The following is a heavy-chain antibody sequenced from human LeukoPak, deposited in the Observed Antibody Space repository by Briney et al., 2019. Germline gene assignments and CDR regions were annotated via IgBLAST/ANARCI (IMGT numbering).Heavy chain of an antibody. J-gene: IGHJ4*02. D-gene: IGHD5-12*01. CDR1: GGSISGGNSY. CDR3: ARDLGYGFDS. V-gene: IGHV4-31*03. Sequence: SQTLSLTCTVSGGSISGGNSYWSWIRQLPGKGLEWIGSGTTYYNPSLKSRITISVDTSKNQFSLKLRSVTVADTAVYYCARDLGYGFDSWGQGALVTVSS. CDR2: SGTT.